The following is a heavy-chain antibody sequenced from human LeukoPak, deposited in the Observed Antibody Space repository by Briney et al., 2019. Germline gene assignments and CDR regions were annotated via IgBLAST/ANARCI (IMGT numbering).Heavy chain of an antibody. D-gene: IGHD3-10*01. CDR1: GGSFSGYY. J-gene: IGHJ4*02. V-gene: IGHV4-34*01. CDR2: FNHSGST. Sequence: SETLSLTCAVYGGSFSGYYWTWIRQPPGKGLEWIGEFNHSGSTNYNPSLKSRVTISTDTSKNQISLNLTSVTAADTALYYCAGGTTPGVFWGQGTLATVSS. CDR3: AGGTTPGVF.